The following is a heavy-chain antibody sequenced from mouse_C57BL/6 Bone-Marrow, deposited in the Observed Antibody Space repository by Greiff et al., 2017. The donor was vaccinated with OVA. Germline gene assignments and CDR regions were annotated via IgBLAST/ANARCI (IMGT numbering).Heavy chain of an antibody. Sequence: EVQRVESGGGLVKPGGSLKLSCAASGFTFSSYAMSWVRQTPEKRLEWVATISDGGSYTYYPYNVKGRFTISRDNAKNNLYLQMSHLNSEDTAMYYCARGGGTTLGAASFGYWGQSTTLTVSS. CDR1: GFTFSSYA. CDR2: ISDGGSYT. V-gene: IGHV5-4*01. CDR3: ARGGGTTLGAASFGY. D-gene: IGHD1-1*01. J-gene: IGHJ2*01.